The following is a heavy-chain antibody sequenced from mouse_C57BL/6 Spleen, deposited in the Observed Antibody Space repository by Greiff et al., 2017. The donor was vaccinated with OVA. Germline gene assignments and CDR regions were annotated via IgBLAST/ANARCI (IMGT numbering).Heavy chain of an antibody. CDR2: IYPGSGST. CDR1: GYTFTSYW. V-gene: IGHV1-55*01. CDR3: ERFYSDSAYWYFDV. D-gene: IGHD6-1*01. Sequence: QVQLQQPGAELVKPGASVKMSCKASGYTFTSYWITWVKQRPGQGLEWIGDIYPGSGSTNYNEKFKSKATLTVDTSSSTAHMQLSSLTSEDSAVYYGERFYSDSAYWYFDVWGTGTTVTVSS. J-gene: IGHJ1*03.